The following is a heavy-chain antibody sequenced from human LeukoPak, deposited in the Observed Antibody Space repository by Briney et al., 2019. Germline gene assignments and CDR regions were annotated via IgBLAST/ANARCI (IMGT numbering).Heavy chain of an antibody. Sequence: SETLSLTCTVSGGSISSGGYYWSWIRQPPGKVLEWIGYIYHSGSTYYNPSLKSRVTISVDRSKNQFSLKLSSVTAADTAVYYCARVALIPDYGYSSSWYNYYYMDVWGKGTTVTVSS. J-gene: IGHJ6*03. D-gene: IGHD6-13*01. CDR1: GGSISSGGYY. CDR2: IYHSGST. CDR3: ARVALIPDYGYSSSWYNYYYMDV. V-gene: IGHV4-30-2*01.